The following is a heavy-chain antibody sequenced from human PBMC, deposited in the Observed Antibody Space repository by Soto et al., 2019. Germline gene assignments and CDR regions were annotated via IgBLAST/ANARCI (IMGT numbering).Heavy chain of an antibody. Sequence: SETLSLTSTVSGGSISSGRYYWSWSPQHPGKGLEWIGYIYYSGSTYYNPSLKSRVTISVDTSKNQFSLKLSSVTAADTAVYYCARGVTIFGVVGPQDWFDPWGQGTLVTVSS. CDR2: IYYSGST. V-gene: IGHV4-31*03. CDR1: GGSISSGRYY. J-gene: IGHJ5*02. CDR3: ARGVTIFGVVGPQDWFDP. D-gene: IGHD3-3*01.